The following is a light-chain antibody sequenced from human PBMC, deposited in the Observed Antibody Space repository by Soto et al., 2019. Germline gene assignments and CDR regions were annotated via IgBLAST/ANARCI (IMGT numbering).Light chain of an antibody. V-gene: IGKV3-20*01. Sequence: EIVLTQSPGTLSLSPGERATLSCRASQSVYNNYLAWYQQKPGQTPRLLVNGASNRATGIPDRFSGGGSGTDFTRTISSLEPEDFAVYYCKQYGLPPHSFGQGTRVEIK. CDR2: GAS. J-gene: IGKJ2*01. CDR3: KQYGLPPHS. CDR1: QSVYNNY.